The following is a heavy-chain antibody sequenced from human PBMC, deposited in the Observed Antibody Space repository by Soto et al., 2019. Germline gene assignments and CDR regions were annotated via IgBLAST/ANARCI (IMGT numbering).Heavy chain of an antibody. V-gene: IGHV3-64D*06. Sequence: GGSLRLSCSASGFTFSNSAMYWVRQAPGKGLEYVATITSYGGTTYCADSVKGRFTISRDNSKNILYLQMSSLRPEDTAVYYCVKGEVMIFGVVTFDRWGQGTLVTVSS. CDR3: VKGEVMIFGVVTFDR. CDR1: GFTFSNSA. D-gene: IGHD3-3*01. CDR2: ITSYGGTT. J-gene: IGHJ5*02.